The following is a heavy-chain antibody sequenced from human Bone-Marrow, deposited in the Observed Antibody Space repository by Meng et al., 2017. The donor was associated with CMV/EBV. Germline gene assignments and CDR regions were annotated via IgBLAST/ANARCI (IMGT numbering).Heavy chain of an antibody. V-gene: IGHV1-18*01. CDR1: GYTFTSYG. Sequence: ASVKVSCKASGYTFTSYGISWVRQAPGQGLEWMGWISAYNGDTNYAQKAQGRVTVTIDTSTNTAYMEMRSLRSDDTAVYYCARGRMRADFDCWGQGTLVTVPS. J-gene: IGHJ4*02. CDR2: ISAYNGDT. CDR3: ARGRMRADFDC.